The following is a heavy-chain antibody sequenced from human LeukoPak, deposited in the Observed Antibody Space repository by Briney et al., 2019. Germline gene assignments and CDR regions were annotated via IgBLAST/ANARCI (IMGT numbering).Heavy chain of an antibody. V-gene: IGHV1-46*01. CDR3: ARDGFFTYQPLGMWFDP. CDR2: INPSGGST. J-gene: IGHJ5*02. Sequence: GASVKVSCKASGYTFTSYYMHWVRQAPGQGLEWMGIINPSGGSTSYAQKFQGRVTMTRDTSTSTVYMELSSLRSEDTAVYYCARDGFFTYQPLGMWFDPWGQGTLVTVSS. CDR1: GYTFTSYY. D-gene: IGHD2-2*01.